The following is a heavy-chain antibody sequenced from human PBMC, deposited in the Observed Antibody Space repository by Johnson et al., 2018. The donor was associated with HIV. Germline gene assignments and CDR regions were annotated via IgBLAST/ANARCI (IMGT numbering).Heavy chain of an antibody. CDR1: GFTFSSYD. Sequence: VQLVESGGGLVQPGGSLRLSCAASGFTFSSYDMHWVRQATGKGLEWVSAIGTAGDTSYPGSVKGRFTISRENAKNSLYLQMNSLRAGDTAVSYCARGQRSSWYPVNAFDIWGQGTMVTVSS. J-gene: IGHJ3*02. V-gene: IGHV3-13*01. D-gene: IGHD6-13*01. CDR2: IGTAGDT. CDR3: ARGQRSSWYPVNAFDI.